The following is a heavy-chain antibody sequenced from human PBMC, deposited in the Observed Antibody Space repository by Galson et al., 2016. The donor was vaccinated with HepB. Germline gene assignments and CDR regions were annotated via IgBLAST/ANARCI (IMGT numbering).Heavy chain of an antibody. CDR2: ISASGGVT. D-gene: IGHD3-3*01. J-gene: IGHJ4*01. CDR1: GFTFYSSA. Sequence: SLRLSCAASGFTFYSSAMSWVHQAPGKGLEWVSAISASGGVTYYADSVKGRFTISRDNSKNTLYLQMNSLRAEDTAVYYCAKTGTSISRFDYWGHGTLVTVSS. CDR3: AKTGTSISRFDY. V-gene: IGHV3-23*01.